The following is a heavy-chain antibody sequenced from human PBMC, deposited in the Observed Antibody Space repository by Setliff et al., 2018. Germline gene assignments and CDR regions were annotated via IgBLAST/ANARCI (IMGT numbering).Heavy chain of an antibody. CDR3: ARGGTFRYFDF. V-gene: IGHV4-39*07. J-gene: IGHJ4*02. CDR2: MHYSGRA. Sequence: SETLSLTCTVSGASVSSRSYYWGWIRQPPGKGLEWIGSMHYSGRAYYSSSLKSRVTISLDTSKDQFSLKVISMTAADTAVYYCARGGTFRYFDFWGQGAPVTVSS. D-gene: IGHD5-12*01. CDR1: GASVSSRSYY.